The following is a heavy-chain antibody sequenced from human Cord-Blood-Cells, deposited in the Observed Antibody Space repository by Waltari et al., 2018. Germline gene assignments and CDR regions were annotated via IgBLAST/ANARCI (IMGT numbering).Heavy chain of an antibody. CDR2: ISAYNGNT. J-gene: IGHJ6*02. Sequence: GISWVRQAPGQGLEWMGWISAYNGNTNYAQKLQGRVTMTTDTSTSTAYMEQRSLRSDDTAVYHCAGVRVLGGGYYYYSMEVWGQGTTVTVSS. D-gene: IGHD2-8*01. CDR1: G. CDR3: AGVRVLGGGYYYYSMEV. V-gene: IGHV1-18*01.